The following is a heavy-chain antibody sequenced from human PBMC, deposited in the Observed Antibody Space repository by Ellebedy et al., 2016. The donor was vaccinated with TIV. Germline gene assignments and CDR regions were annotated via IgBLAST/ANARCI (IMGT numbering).Heavy chain of an antibody. CDR2: LNQDGSDK. D-gene: IGHD6-13*01. V-gene: IGHV3-7*01. J-gene: IGHJ4*02. CDR1: GFSFDTDW. Sequence: GESLKISCAAFGFSFDTDWMTWVRQVPGKGLGWVANLNQDGSDKSYVDSVEGRFTISRDNAKYSLFLQMDSLGAEDTAVYYCARGGASSSRYWRNWGQGALVTVSS. CDR3: ARGGASSSRYWRN.